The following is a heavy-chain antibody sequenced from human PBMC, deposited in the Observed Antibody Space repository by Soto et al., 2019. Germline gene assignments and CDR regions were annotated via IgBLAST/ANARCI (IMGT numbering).Heavy chain of an antibody. Sequence: PSETLSLTCAISGDSVSSNSAAWNWIRQSPSRGLEWLGRTYYRSKWYNDYAVSVKSRITINPDTSKNQFSLQLNSVTPEDTAVYYCARGAGYCTNGVCAYYYMDVWGKGTTVTVSS. CDR2: TYYRSKWYN. V-gene: IGHV6-1*01. CDR3: ARGAGYCTNGVCAYYYMDV. CDR1: GDSVSSNSAA. J-gene: IGHJ6*03. D-gene: IGHD2-8*01.